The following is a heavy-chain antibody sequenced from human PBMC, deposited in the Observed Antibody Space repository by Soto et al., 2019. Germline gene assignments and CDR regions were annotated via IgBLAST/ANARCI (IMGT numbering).Heavy chain of an antibody. D-gene: IGHD3-22*01. J-gene: IGHJ4*02. CDR3: ARDLRGGYDSSGLGY. V-gene: IGHV3-66*01. CDR2: IYSGGYT. Sequence: VQLVDSGGGLVQPGGSLRLSCAASGFTVSSSYMSWVRQAPGRGLEWVSIIYSGGYTYYADSVKGRFSISRDNSKNTMYLQMNSLRAEDTAVYYCARDLRGGYDSSGLGYWGQGTLVTVSS. CDR1: GFTVSSSY.